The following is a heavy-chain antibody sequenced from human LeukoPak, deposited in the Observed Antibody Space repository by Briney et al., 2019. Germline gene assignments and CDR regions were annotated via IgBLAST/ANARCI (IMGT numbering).Heavy chain of an antibody. D-gene: IGHD3-10*01. J-gene: IGHJ6*03. CDR2: IYSSGST. CDR1: GGSIRGYY. CDR3: ARVFDSGTQAYFYYMDV. Sequence: SETLSLTCNVSGGSIRGYYWSWIRQPPGKGLEWIGYIYSSGSTNYNPSLKSRVTMSVDTSKNQFSLKVSSVTAADTAVYYCARVFDSGTQAYFYYMDVWGKGTTVTIFS. V-gene: IGHV4-59*01.